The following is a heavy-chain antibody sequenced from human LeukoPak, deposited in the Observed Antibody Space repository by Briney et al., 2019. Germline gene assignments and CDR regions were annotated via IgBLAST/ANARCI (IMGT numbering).Heavy chain of an antibody. V-gene: IGHV3-23*01. Sequence: GGSLRLSCAASGFTFSSYAMSWVRQAPGKGLEWVSAISGSGGSTYYADSVKGRFTISRDNAKNSLYLQMNSLRAEDTAVYYCARDGNDYGDYVCDYWGQGTLVTVSS. D-gene: IGHD4-17*01. J-gene: IGHJ4*02. CDR1: GFTFSSYA. CDR3: ARDGNDYGDYVCDY. CDR2: ISGSGGST.